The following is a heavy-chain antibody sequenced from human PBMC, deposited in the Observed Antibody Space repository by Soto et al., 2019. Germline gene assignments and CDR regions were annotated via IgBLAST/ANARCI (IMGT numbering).Heavy chain of an antibody. CDR3: ARGGSGSYLRGFDY. CDR1: GGSFSGYY. V-gene: IGHV4-34*01. Sequence: QVQLQQWGAGLLKPSETLSLTCAVYGGSFSGYYWSWIRQPPGKGLEWIGEINHSGSTNYNPSLKSRVTIAVDTSKKQFSLKLSSVTAADTAVYYCARGGSGSYLRGFDYWGQGTLVTVSS. D-gene: IGHD1-26*01. CDR2: INHSGST. J-gene: IGHJ4*02.